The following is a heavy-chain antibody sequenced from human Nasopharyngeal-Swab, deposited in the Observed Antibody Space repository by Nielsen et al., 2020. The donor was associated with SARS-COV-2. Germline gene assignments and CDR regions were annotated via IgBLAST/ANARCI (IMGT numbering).Heavy chain of an antibody. Sequence: GESLKIPCASSGFTFSSYAMRRVRQAPGKGLEWVSIISGRGDTTYYADSVKDRFTIYRDNSKNTLYLQTNSLRVEDTAVYYCAKAPYLRGLDVWGQGTTVTVSS. J-gene: IGHJ6*02. CDR2: ISGRGDTT. CDR3: AKAPYLRGLDV. D-gene: IGHD2-21*01. V-gene: IGHV3-23*01. CDR1: GFTFSSYA.